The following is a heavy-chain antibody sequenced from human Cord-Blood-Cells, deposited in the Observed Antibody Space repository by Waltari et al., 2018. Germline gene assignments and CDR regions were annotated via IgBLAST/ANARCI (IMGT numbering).Heavy chain of an antibody. J-gene: IGHJ3*02. V-gene: IGHV1-69*01. CDR2: IIPIFGTA. Sequence: QVQLVQSGAEVKKPGSSVKVSCKASGGTFSSYAISWLPQAPGQGLEWMGGIIPIFGTANYAQKFQGRVTITADESTSTAYMELSSLRSEDTAVYYCARTYYYGSGSYAFDIWGQGTMVTVSS. D-gene: IGHD3-10*01. CDR1: GGTFSSYA. CDR3: ARTYYYGSGSYAFDI.